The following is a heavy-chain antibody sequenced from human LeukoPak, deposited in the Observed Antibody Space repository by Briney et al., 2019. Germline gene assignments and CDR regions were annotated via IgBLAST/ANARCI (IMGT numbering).Heavy chain of an antibody. D-gene: IGHD3-9*01. CDR2: IYYSGST. CDR3: ATTYYDILTGYYSFDY. V-gene: IGHV4-39*01. Sequence: SETLSLTCTVSGGSISSSSYYWGWIRQPPGKGLEWIGSIYYSGSTYYNPSLKSRVTISVDTSKNQFSLKLSSVTAADTAVYYCATTYYDILTGYYSFDYWGQGTQVTVSS. J-gene: IGHJ4*02. CDR1: GGSISSSSYY.